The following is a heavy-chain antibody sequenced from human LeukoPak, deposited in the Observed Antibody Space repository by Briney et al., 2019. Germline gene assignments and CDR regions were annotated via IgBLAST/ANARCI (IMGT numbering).Heavy chain of an antibody. Sequence: SVKVSCKASGGTFSSYAISWVRQAPGQGLEWMGGIIPILGIANYAQKFQGRVTITADKSTSTAYMELSSLRSEDTAVYYCARVGLGDAFDIWGQGTMVTVSS. CDR2: IIPILGIA. V-gene: IGHV1-69*10. J-gene: IGHJ3*02. CDR1: GGTFSSYA. D-gene: IGHD3-16*01. CDR3: ARVGLGDAFDI.